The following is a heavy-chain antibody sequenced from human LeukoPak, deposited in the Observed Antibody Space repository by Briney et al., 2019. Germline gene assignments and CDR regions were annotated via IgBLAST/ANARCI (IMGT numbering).Heavy chain of an antibody. CDR2: ISYHGNNK. CDR1: GFIFSDFA. D-gene: IGHD4-17*01. V-gene: IGHV3-30*09. CDR3: VREDYGEYYFDY. J-gene: IGHJ4*02. Sequence: PGTSLTLCCAASGFIFSDFAMHWVRQAPGKGLVWVAVISYHGNNKYYADSVKGRFAISRDNARNTLYLQMNSLRPEDAAVYSCVREDYGEYYFDYWGQGTPVTVSS.